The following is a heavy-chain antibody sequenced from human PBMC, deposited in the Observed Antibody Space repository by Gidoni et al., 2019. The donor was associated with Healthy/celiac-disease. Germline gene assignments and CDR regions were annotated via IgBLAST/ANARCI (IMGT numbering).Heavy chain of an antibody. Sequence: EVQLVESGGGLVQPGGSLRLSGAASGFTVSSYSMNWVRQAPGKGLEWVSYISSSSSTIYYADSVKGRFTISRDNAKNSLYLQMNSLRAEDTAVYYCARDRVTSDYWGQGTLVTVSS. CDR3: ARDRVTSDY. CDR2: ISSSSSTI. D-gene: IGHD4-4*01. J-gene: IGHJ4*02. V-gene: IGHV3-48*01. CDR1: GFTVSSYS.